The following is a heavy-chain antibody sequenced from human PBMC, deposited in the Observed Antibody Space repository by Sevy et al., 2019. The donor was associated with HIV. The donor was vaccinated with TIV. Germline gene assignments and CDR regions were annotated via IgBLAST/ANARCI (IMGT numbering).Heavy chain of an antibody. J-gene: IGHJ6*02. Sequence: GGSLRLSCAASGFTFSSHWMSWVRQAPGKGLEWVANINQDGSQKYYVDSVKGRFTISRDNAKKSLSLLMNSLRAEDTAVYYCARDTGGIGLDVWGQGTTVTVSS. CDR3: ARDTGGIGLDV. CDR1: GFTFSSHW. V-gene: IGHV3-7*01. CDR2: INQDGSQK. D-gene: IGHD6-13*01.